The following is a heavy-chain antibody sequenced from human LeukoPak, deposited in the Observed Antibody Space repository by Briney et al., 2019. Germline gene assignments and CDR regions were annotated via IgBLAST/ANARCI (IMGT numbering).Heavy chain of an antibody. V-gene: IGHV3-30*02. Sequence: GGSLRLSCGASGFTFSTYGMHWVRQAPGKGLEGVAFIRSDGTDKYYVDSVKGRFTISRDNSKNTLYLQMNSLRPEDTALYYCAKDGDTGGYSYFDYWGQGTLVTVSS. J-gene: IGHJ4*02. CDR2: IRSDGTDK. CDR1: GFTFSTYG. D-gene: IGHD3-22*01. CDR3: AKDGDTGGYSYFDY.